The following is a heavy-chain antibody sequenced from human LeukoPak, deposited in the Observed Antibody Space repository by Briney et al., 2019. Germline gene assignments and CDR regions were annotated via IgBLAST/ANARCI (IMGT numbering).Heavy chain of an antibody. CDR1: GYTFNTYA. V-gene: IGHV1-3*01. Sequence: ASVKVSCKASGYTFNTYAMHWVRQAPGQRLEWMGWINGGNGNTKYSQKFQGRVTITADESTSTAYMELSSLRSEDTAVYYCASVYCSSTSCYTGIDAFDIWGQGTMVTVSS. CDR3: ASVYCSSTSCYTGIDAFDI. J-gene: IGHJ3*02. D-gene: IGHD2-2*02. CDR2: INGGNGNT.